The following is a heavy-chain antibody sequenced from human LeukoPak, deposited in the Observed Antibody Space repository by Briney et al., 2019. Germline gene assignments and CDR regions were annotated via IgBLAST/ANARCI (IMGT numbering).Heavy chain of an antibody. Sequence: KPSETLSLTCAVSGGSISSSYWSWIRQPPGKGLEWIGFFYYSGSTNYNPSLKSRVTISVDTSKNHFSLKLSSVTAADTAVYYCARGPGGYSYGYYFDYWGQGALVTVSS. CDR1: GGSISSSY. D-gene: IGHD5-18*01. CDR3: ARGPGGYSYGYYFDY. V-gene: IGHV4-59*01. CDR2: FYYSGST. J-gene: IGHJ4*02.